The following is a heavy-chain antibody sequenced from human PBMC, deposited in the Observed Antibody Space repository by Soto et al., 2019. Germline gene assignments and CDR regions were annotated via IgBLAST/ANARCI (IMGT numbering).Heavy chain of an antibody. CDR2: IDPSDSYT. J-gene: IGHJ6*02. CDR1: GYSFTSYW. CDR3: AILLSITYYYGMDV. D-gene: IGHD2-15*01. Sequence: PGESLKISCTGSGYSFTSYWISWVRQMPGKGLEWMGRIDPSDSYTNYSPSFQGHVTISADKSISTAYLQWSSLKASDTAVYYCAILLSITYYYGMDVWGQGTTVTVSS. V-gene: IGHV5-10-1*01.